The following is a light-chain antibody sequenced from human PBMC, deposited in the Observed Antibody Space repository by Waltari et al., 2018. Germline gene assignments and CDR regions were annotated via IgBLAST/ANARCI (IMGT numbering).Light chain of an antibody. CDR3: HQYMSYPWT. J-gene: IGKJ1*01. CDR1: QSIGRW. CDR2: ESA. V-gene: IGKV1-5*03. Sequence: DIQMTQSPATLPASVGDRVTITCRASQSIGRWLAWYQQKPGKAPKLLISESAKLQSGVPSGFSGSGSGTDFTLTINGLQPDDFAIYYCHQYMSYPWTFGLGTKVEIK.